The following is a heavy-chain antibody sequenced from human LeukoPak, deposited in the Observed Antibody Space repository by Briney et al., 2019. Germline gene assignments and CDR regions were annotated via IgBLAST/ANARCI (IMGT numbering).Heavy chain of an antibody. CDR2: IYTSGST. V-gene: IGHV4-4*07. CDR1: GGSISSYY. D-gene: IGHD3-3*01. Sequence: SETLSLTCTVSGGSISSYYWSWIRQPAGKGREWIGRIYTSGSTNYNPSLKSRVTMSVDTSKNQFSLKLSSVTAADTAVYYCARGYDFWSGYYGAFDIWGQGTMVTVSS. J-gene: IGHJ3*02. CDR3: ARGYDFWSGYYGAFDI.